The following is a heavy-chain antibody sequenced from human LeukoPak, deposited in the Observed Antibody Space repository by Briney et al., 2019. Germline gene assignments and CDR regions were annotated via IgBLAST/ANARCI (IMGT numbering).Heavy chain of an antibody. J-gene: IGHJ4*02. Sequence: SETLSLTCTVSGGSISSYYWSWIRQPPGKGLEWIGYIYYSGCTNYNPSLKSRVTISVDTSKNQFSLKLSSVTAADTAVYYCARYYYDSSGYYYLFDYWGQGTLVTVSS. CDR2: IYYSGCT. V-gene: IGHV4-59*01. D-gene: IGHD3-22*01. CDR1: GGSISSYY. CDR3: ARYYYDSSGYYYLFDY.